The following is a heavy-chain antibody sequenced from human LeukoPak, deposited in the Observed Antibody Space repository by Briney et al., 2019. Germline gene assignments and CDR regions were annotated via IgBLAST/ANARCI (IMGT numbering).Heavy chain of an antibody. Sequence: PGRSLRLSCAASGFTFDDYAMHWVRQAPGKGLEWVSGISWNSGSIGYADSVKGRFTIPRDNAKNSLYLQMNSLRAEDTALYYCAKDLSGSYPRGFDYWGQGTLVTVSS. J-gene: IGHJ4*02. CDR1: GFTFDDYA. CDR3: AKDLSGSYPRGFDY. CDR2: ISWNSGSI. D-gene: IGHD1-26*01. V-gene: IGHV3-9*01.